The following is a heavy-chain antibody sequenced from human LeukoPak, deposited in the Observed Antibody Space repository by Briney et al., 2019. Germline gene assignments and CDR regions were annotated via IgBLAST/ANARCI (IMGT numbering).Heavy chain of an antibody. CDR2: ISASTSYI. CDR1: GFTFSTYT. V-gene: IGHV3-21*01. D-gene: IGHD5-12*01. Sequence: GGSLRLSCAASGFTFSTYTMNWVRKAPGKGLDWVSFISASTSYINYADSLKGRFTISRDNAENSLYLQMNSLRAEDTAVYYCARDRGADYWGQGTLVTVSS. J-gene: IGHJ4*02. CDR3: ARDRGADY.